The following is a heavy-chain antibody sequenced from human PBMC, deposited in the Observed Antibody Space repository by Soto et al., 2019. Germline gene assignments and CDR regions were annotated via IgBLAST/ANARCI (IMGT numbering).Heavy chain of an antibody. D-gene: IGHD3-10*01. V-gene: IGHV1-69*13. CDR2: IIPIFGTA. CDR1: GGTFSSYA. CDR3: ARDAPNYYGSGSSYYFDY. Sequence: ASVKVSCKASGGTFSSYAISWVRQAPGQGLEWMGGIIPIFGTANYAQKFQGRVTITADESTSTAYMELSSLRSEDTAVYYCARDAPNYYGSGSSYYFDYWGQGTLATVSS. J-gene: IGHJ4*02.